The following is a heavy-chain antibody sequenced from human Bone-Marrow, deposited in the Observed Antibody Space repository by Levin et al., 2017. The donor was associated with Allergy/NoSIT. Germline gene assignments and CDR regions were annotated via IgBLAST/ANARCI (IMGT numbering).Heavy chain of an antibody. V-gene: IGHV3-53*01. CDR2: IYSGGST. Sequence: GGSLRLSCAASGFSVSNNYMSWVRQAPGKGLEWVSVIYSGGSTYYADSVTGRFTMSRDNSKNTVDLQMNSLRAEDTAVYYCATGRSSRPWGQGTMVTVSS. J-gene: IGHJ3*01. CDR1: GFSVSNNY. CDR3: ATGRSSRP. D-gene: IGHD6-13*01.